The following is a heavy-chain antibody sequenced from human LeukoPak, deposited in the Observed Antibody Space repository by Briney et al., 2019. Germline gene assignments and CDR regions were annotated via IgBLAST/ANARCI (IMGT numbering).Heavy chain of an antibody. CDR2: IIPIFGTA. CDR1: GGTFSSYA. V-gene: IGHV1-69*13. CDR3: AREGYCSSTSCYSSFDY. Sequence: SVKVSCKASGGTFSSYAISWVRQAPGQGLEWMGGIIPIFGTANYAQKFQGGVTITADESTSTAYMELSSLRSEDTAMYYCAREGYCSSTSCYSSFDYWGQGTLVTVSS. D-gene: IGHD2-2*01. J-gene: IGHJ4*02.